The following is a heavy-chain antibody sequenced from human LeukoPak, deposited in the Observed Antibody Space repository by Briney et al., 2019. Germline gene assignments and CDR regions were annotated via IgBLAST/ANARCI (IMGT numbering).Heavy chain of an antibody. J-gene: IGHJ3*02. V-gene: IGHV1-69*06. CDR2: IIPIFGTA. Sequence: GASVKVSCKASGGTFSSYAISWVRQAPGQGLEWMGGIIPIFGTANYAQKFQGRVTITADKSTSTAYMELSSLRSEDTAVYYCARVNGYSYGYVSAFDIWGQGTMVTVSS. CDR3: ARVNGYSYGYVSAFDI. CDR1: GGTFSSYA. D-gene: IGHD5-18*01.